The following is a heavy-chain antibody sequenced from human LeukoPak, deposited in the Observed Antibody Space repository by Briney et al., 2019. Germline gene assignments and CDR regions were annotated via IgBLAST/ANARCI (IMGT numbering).Heavy chain of an antibody. J-gene: IGHJ5*02. V-gene: IGHV4-4*02. CDR1: GGSLSSSNW. CDR2: IYHSGST. CDR3: AGTKVGATRWIGRGDVNWFDP. Sequence: SETLSLTCAVSGGSLSSSNWWSWVRPPPGKGLEWIGEIYHSGSTNYNPSLKSRVTISVDKSKNQFSLKLSSVTAADTAVYYCAGTKVGATRWIGRGDVNWFDPWGQGTLVTVSS. D-gene: IGHD1-26*01.